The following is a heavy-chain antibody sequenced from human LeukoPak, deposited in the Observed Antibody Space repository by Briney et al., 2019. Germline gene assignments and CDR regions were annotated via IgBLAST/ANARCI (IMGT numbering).Heavy chain of an antibody. CDR3: ARGGPSEHYYYYGMDV. Sequence: GGSLRLSCAASGFTFSSHAMHWVRQAPGKGLEWVAVVSYDGSNKYYADSVKGRFTISRDNSKNTLYLQMNSLRAEDTAVYYCARGGPSEHYYYYGMDVWGQGTMVTVPS. V-gene: IGHV3-30*04. CDR2: VSYDGSNK. CDR1: GFTFSSHA. J-gene: IGHJ6*02. D-gene: IGHD1-14*01.